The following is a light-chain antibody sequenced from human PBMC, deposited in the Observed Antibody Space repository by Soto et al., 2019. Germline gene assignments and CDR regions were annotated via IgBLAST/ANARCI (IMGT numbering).Light chain of an antibody. CDR2: DAS. CDR1: QSVSSY. V-gene: IGKV3-11*01. Sequence: EIVLTQSPATLSLSPGERATLSCRASQSVSSYLAWYQQTPGQAPRLLIYDASNRATGIPARFSGRGSGTDFTLTISSLEPVDFAVYYCQQRSNWPLTFGGGTKVEIK. J-gene: IGKJ4*01. CDR3: QQRSNWPLT.